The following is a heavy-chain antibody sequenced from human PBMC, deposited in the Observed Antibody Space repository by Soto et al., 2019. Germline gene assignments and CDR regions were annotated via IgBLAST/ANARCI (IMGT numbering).Heavy chain of an antibody. V-gene: IGHV4-59*01. Sequence: PSETLSLTCTVSGGSINSYYWSWIRQPPGKGLEWIGYINYSGSTNSNPSLKSRVTISVDMSKNQFYLKLSSVTATDTAVYYCARWRVAGTGYYFDYWGQGTLVTVSS. CDR3: ARWRVAGTGYYFDY. D-gene: IGHD6-19*01. J-gene: IGHJ4*02. CDR2: INYSGST. CDR1: GGSINSYY.